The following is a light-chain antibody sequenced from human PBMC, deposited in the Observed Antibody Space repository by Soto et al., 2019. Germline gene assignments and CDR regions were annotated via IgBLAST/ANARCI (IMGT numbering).Light chain of an antibody. J-gene: IGKJ5*01. V-gene: IGKV1-33*01. CDR2: DAS. CDR1: QDITNY. CDR3: QHYDHLPIT. Sequence: DIQMTQSPSSLSASVGDRVTITCQASQDITNYLNWYQQKPGRAPRLLLYDASSLETGVPSRFSGSGSGTDFTLTISSLQPEDVATYYCQHYDHLPITFGQGTPLEIK.